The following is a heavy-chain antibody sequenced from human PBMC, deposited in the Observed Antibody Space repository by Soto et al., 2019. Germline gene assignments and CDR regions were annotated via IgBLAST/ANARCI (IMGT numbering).Heavy chain of an antibody. CDR2: INAANGNT. Sequence: ASVKVSCKASGYIFTRYAIHCVRQAPGQRPEWMGWINAANGNTKYSQMFQGRVTITRDRSASTSYMELSSLRFDDRAVYYCARNAPIIASADDPYYFDFWGQGTLVTVS. CDR3: ARNAPIIASADDPYYFDF. CDR1: GYIFTRYA. V-gene: IGHV1-3*01. J-gene: IGHJ4*02. D-gene: IGHD6-13*01.